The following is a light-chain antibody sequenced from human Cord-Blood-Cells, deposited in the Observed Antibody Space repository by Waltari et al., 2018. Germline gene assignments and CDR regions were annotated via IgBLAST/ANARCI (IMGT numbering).Light chain of an antibody. CDR3: EQYDNLPLT. J-gene: IGKJ4*01. Sequence: DIQMTKSPSSLSASVGDRVTITCQASQDISNYLNWYQQKPGKAPKLLIYDASNLETGVPSRFSGRGSGTDVTFTISSLQPEDIATYYCEQYDNLPLTFGGGTKVEIK. CDR2: DAS. CDR1: QDISNY. V-gene: IGKV1-33*01.